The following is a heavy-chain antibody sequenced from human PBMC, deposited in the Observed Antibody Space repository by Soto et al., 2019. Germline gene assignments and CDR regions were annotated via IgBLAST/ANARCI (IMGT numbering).Heavy chain of an antibody. CDR2: ISDSGGST. CDR3: ANPGYSYGYDWFDP. CDR1: GFSFSSYA. D-gene: IGHD5-18*01. J-gene: IGHJ5*02. V-gene: IGHV3-23*01. Sequence: EVQLLESGGGLVQPGGSLRLSCAASGFSFSSYAMTWVRQAPGKGLEWVSGISDSGGSTYYADSVKGRFTISRDNSKNMVYLQRNRLRAGDTAVYYCANPGYSYGYDWFDPWGQGTLVTVSS.